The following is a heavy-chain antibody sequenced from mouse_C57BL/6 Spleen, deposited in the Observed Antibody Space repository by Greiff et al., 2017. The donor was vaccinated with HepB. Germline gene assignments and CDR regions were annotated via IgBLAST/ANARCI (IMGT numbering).Heavy chain of an antibody. J-gene: IGHJ4*01. Sequence: EVQLQQSGPELVKPGASVKIPCKASGYTFTDYNMDWVKQSHGKSLEWIGDINPNNGGTIYNQKFKGKATLTVDKSSSTAYMELRSLTSEDTAVYYCARSIYEGYYAMDYWGKGTSVTVAP. CDR2: INPNNGGT. CDR1: GYTFTDYN. D-gene: IGHD2-3*01. V-gene: IGHV1-18*01. CDR3: ARSIYEGYYAMDY.